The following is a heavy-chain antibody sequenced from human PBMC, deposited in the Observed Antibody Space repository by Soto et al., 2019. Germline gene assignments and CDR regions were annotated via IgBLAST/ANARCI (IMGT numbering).Heavy chain of an antibody. Sequence: GGSLRLSCAASAFTFSSYGMHWVRQAPGKGLEWVAVIWYDGSNKYYADSVKGRFTISRDNSKNTLYLQMNSLRAEDTAVYYCARNRDCSTPSCYRYYFDYWGQGTLVTVSS. CDR3: ARNRDCSTPSCYRYYFDY. CDR2: IWYDGSNK. J-gene: IGHJ4*02. V-gene: IGHV3-33*01. D-gene: IGHD2-2*01. CDR1: AFTFSSYG.